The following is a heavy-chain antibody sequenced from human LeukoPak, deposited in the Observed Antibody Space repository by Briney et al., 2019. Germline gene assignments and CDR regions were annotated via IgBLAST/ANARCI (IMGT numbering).Heavy chain of an antibody. CDR1: GGSISVTNYY. D-gene: IGHD1-26*01. V-gene: IGHV4-39*01. J-gene: IGHJ3*02. CDR2: IYYSGNT. Sequence: SETLSLTCIVSGGSISVTNYYWGWIRQPPGKGLEWIGSIYYSGNTYYNSHLRSRLTMSVDTSKEQFSLKLSSVTAADTALYYCARSWMVGKGAFDIWGQGSTVIVSS. CDR3: ARSWMVGKGAFDI.